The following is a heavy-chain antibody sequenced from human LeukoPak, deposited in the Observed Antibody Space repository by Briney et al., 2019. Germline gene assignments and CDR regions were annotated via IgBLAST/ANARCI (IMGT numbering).Heavy chain of an antibody. V-gene: IGHV4-34*01. J-gene: IGHJ6*02. Sequence: PSETLSLTCAVYGGSFSGYYWSWIRQPPGKGLEWIGEINHSGSTNYNPSLKSRVTISVDTSKNQFSLKLSSVTAADTAVYYCARDDYSNFLYYYGMDVWGQGTTVTVSS. CDR2: INHSGST. D-gene: IGHD4-11*01. CDR1: GGSFSGYY. CDR3: ARDDYSNFLYYYGMDV.